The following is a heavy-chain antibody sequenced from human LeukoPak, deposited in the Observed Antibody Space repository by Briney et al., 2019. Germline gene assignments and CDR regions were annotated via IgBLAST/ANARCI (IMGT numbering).Heavy chain of an antibody. J-gene: IGHJ6*02. V-gene: IGHV1-18*01. CDR3: ARALYGSGSYLYYYYYGMDV. CDR2: ISAYNGNT. Sequence: ASVKVSCKASGYTFTSYGISWVRQAPGRGLEWMGWISAYNGNTDYAQKLQGRVTMTTDTSTSTAYMELRSLRSDDTAVYYCARALYGSGSYLYYYYYGMDVWGQGTTVTVSS. D-gene: IGHD3-10*01. CDR1: GYTFTSYG.